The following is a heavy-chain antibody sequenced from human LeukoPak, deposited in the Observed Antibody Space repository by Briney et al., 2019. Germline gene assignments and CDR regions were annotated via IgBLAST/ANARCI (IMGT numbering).Heavy chain of an antibody. CDR3: ARHLLLRQPDY. CDR2: INHSGST. Sequence: SETLSLTCAVYGGSFSGYYWSWIRQPPGEGLEWIGEINHSGSTNYNPSLTSRVTISVDTSKNQFSLKLSSVTAADTAVYYCARHLLLRQPDYWGQGTLVTVSS. V-gene: IGHV4-34*01. J-gene: IGHJ4*02. CDR1: GGSFSGYY. D-gene: IGHD6-13*01.